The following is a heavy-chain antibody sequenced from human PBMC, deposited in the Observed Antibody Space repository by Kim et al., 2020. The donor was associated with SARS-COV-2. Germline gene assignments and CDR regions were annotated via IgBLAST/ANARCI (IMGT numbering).Heavy chain of an antibody. J-gene: IGHJ4*01. D-gene: IGHD3-16*02. CDR1: GYSISSGYY. V-gene: IGHV4-38-2*02. CDR2: IYHSGST. Sequence: SETLSLTCTVSGYSISSGYYWGWIRQPPGKGLEWIGSIYHSGSTYYNPSLKSRVTISVDTSKNQFSLKLSSVTAADTAVYYCARDPPRGELSLSYFDYWG. CDR3: ARDPPRGELSLSYFDY.